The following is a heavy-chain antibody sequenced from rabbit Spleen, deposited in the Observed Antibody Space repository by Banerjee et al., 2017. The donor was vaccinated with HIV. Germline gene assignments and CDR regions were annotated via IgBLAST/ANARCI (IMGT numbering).Heavy chain of an antibody. V-gene: IGHV1S45*01. CDR3: AREFGRDYNL. Sequence: QEQLVESGGGLVQPGGSLTLTCTASGFSFSSSYWICWVRQAPGKGLEWIGCINSDSGSAYYASWAKGRFTISKTSSPTVTLQMTSLTAADTATYFCAREFGRDYNLWGPGTLVTVS. D-gene: IGHD1-1*01. CDR1: GFSFSSSYW. CDR2: INSDSGSA. J-gene: IGHJ6*01.